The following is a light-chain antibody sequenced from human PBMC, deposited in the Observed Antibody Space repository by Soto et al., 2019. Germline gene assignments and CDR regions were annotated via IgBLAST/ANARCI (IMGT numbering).Light chain of an antibody. V-gene: IGLV2-14*01. CDR2: EVS. Sequence: QSVLTQPASVSGSPGQSITISCTGTSSDVGAYNYVSWYQQHPGKAPKLMIYEVSNRPSGVSNRFSGSKSGDTASLTISGLQAEDEADYYCSSYTSRSTLGVFGTGTKLTVL. CDR1: SSDVGAYNY. J-gene: IGLJ1*01. CDR3: SSYTSRSTLGV.